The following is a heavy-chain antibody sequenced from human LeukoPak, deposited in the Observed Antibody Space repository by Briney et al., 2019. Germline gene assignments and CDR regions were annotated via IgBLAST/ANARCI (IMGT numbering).Heavy chain of an antibody. D-gene: IGHD6-13*01. CDR2: ISYDGSNK. J-gene: IGHJ4*02. V-gene: IGHV3-30*18. CDR1: GFTFSSYG. CDR3: AKIGYSSSWAFDY. Sequence: GGSLRLSCAASGFTFSSYGMHWVRQAPGKGLEWVAVISYDGSNKYYADSVKGRFTISRDNSKNTLYLQMNSLRAEDTAVYYCAKIGYSSSWAFDYWGQGTLVTVSS.